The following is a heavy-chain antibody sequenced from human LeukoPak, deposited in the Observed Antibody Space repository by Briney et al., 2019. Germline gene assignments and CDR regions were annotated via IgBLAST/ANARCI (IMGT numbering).Heavy chain of an antibody. Sequence: GGSLRLSCEASGFTFGSYAMYWVRQAPGKGLEWVSAISGSGGSTYYADSVKGRFTISRDNSKNTLYLQMNSLRAEDTAVYYCAKDLDYYGSGSYVYWGQGTLVTVSS. CDR3: AKDLDYYGSGSYVY. V-gene: IGHV3-23*01. D-gene: IGHD3-10*01. J-gene: IGHJ4*02. CDR1: GFTFGSYA. CDR2: ISGSGGST.